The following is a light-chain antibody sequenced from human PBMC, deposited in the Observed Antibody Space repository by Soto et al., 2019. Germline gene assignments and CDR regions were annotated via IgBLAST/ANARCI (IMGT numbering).Light chain of an antibody. CDR2: KAS. CDR1: QSISSW. V-gene: IGKV1-5*03. CDR3: QQYNSYPYT. Sequence: DIQMTQSPSTLSASVGDRVTITCRASQSISSWLAWYQQKPGKAPKLLIYKASSLESGDPSRFSGSGSGTEFTLTISSLQPDDVATYYCQQYNSYPYTVGQGTKLEIK. J-gene: IGKJ2*01.